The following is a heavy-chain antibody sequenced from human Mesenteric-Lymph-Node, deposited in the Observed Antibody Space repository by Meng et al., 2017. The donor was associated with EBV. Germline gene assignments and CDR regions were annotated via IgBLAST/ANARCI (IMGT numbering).Heavy chain of an antibody. CDR1: GDSVSSDGVA. Sequence: HPQPLGPGLGKPLETLSLTVANSGDSVSSDGVAWNWIRQSPSRGLEWLGRTYYMSKWFNDYALSVKSRITINPDTSKNQFSLQLNSVTPEDTAMYYCTRGAYSAFDIWGQGTMVTVSS. D-gene: IGHD5-12*01. V-gene: IGHV6-1*01. CDR2: TYYMSKWFN. J-gene: IGHJ3*02. CDR3: TRGAYSAFDI.